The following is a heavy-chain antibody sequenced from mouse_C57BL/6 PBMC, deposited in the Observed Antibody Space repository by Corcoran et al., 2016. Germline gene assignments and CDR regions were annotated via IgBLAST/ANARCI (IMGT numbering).Heavy chain of an antibody. Sequence: EVQLQQSGPVLVKPGASVKMSCKASGYTFTDYYMNWVKQSHGKSLEWIGVINPYNGGTSYNQKFKGKATLTVDKSSSTDYMELNSLTSEDSAVYYWARWDVGYFDVWGTGTTVTVSS. V-gene: IGHV1-19*01. J-gene: IGHJ1*03. CDR3: ARWDVGYFDV. CDR2: INPYNGGT. CDR1: GYTFTDYY. D-gene: IGHD4-1*01.